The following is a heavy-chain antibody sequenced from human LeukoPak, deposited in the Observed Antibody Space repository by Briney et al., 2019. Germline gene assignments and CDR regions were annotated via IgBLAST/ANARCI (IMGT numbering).Heavy chain of an antibody. V-gene: IGHV3-23*01. CDR3: AREQWLAPDY. D-gene: IGHD6-19*01. CDR1: GFTFSSYA. CDR2: VSGSGGIT. Sequence: GGSLRLSCAASGFTFSSYAMSWVRRAPGKGLEWVSSVSGSGGITYYADSVKGRFTISRDNAKNSLYLQMNSLRAEDTAVYYCAREQWLAPDYWGQGTLVTVSS. J-gene: IGHJ4*02.